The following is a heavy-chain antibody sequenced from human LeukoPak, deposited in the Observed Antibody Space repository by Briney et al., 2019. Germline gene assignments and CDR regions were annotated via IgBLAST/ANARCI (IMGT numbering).Heavy chain of an antibody. J-gene: IGHJ4*02. CDR2: ISSSSSYI. CDR1: GFTFSSYS. V-gene: IGHV3-21*01. Sequence: GGSLRLSCAASGFTFSSYSMDWVRQAPGKGLEWVSSISSSSSYIYYADSVKGRFTISRDNAKNSLYLQMNSLRAEDTAVYYCARDEDSSGYCDYWGQGTLVTVSS. CDR3: ARDEDSSGYCDY. D-gene: IGHD3-22*01.